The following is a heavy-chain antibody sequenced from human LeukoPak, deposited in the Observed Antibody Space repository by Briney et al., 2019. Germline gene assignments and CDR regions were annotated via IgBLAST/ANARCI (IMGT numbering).Heavy chain of an antibody. CDR1: GFTFSSYA. CDR3: AKDRRQQLVRYYYYMDV. J-gene: IGHJ6*03. CDR2: ISGSGGST. V-gene: IGHV3-23*01. D-gene: IGHD6-13*01. Sequence: GGSLRLSCAASGFTFSSYAMSWVRRAPGKGLEWVSAISGSGGSTYYADSVKGRFTISRDNSKNTLYLQMKSLRAEDTAVYYCAKDRRQQLVRYYYYMDVWGKGTTVTISS.